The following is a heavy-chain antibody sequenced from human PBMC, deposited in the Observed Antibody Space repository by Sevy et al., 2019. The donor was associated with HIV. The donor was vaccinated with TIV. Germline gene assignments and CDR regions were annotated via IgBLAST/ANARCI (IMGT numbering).Heavy chain of an antibody. Sequence: ASVKVSCKASGGTFSSYAISWVRQAPGQGLEWMGGIIPIFGTANYAQKFQGRVTITADESTSTAYMELSSLRSEDTAVYYCARERFPPPYCGGDRYRSYYYYGMDVWGQGTTVTVSS. D-gene: IGHD2-21*02. CDR3: ARERFPPPYCGGDRYRSYYYYGMDV. V-gene: IGHV1-69*13. CDR1: GGTFSSYA. J-gene: IGHJ6*02. CDR2: IIPIFGTA.